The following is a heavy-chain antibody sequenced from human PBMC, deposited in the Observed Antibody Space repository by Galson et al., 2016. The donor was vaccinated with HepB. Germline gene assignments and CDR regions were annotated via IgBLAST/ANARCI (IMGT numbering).Heavy chain of an antibody. CDR3: ARDKERWVQYNYYFGMDV. J-gene: IGHJ6*02. CDR1: GYTFGSYP. V-gene: IGHV1-46*01. Sequence: SVKVSCKASGYTFGSYPIHWARQAPGQGLEWMGIITPNNGNTVYAQKFQGSVTMTSDTSTSTVYMEVSSLRSEHTAVYYCARDKERWVQYNYYFGMDVWGQGTPVTVSS. CDR2: ITPNNGNT. D-gene: IGHD5-24*01.